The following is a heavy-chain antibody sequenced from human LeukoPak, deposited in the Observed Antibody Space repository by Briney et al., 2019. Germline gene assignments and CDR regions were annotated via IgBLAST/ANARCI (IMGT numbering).Heavy chain of an antibody. CDR2: ISGSGGST. J-gene: IGHJ5*02. D-gene: IGHD2-2*01. V-gene: IGHV3-23*01. CDR3: AKAGYYQLEDNDP. CDR1: GFTFTTYD. Sequence: GGSLRLSCAASGFTFTTYDMSWVRQAPGKGLEWVSAISGSGGSTYCADSVKGRFTISRDNSKNTLYLQMNSLRAEDTAVYYCAKAGYYQLEDNDPWGQGTLVTVSS.